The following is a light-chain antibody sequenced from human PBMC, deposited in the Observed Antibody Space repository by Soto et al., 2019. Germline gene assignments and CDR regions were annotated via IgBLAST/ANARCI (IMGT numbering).Light chain of an antibody. Sequence: ILMTQSPATLSVSPGERATLFCRASQSVSNNLAWYQQKTGQAPRLLIYGASTRATGIPARFSGSGSGTEFTLTISSLQSEDFAVYYCQQYDDWPPPYTFGQGTRLEI. CDR1: QSVSNN. J-gene: IGKJ5*01. CDR3: QQYDDWPPPYT. V-gene: IGKV3-15*01. CDR2: GAS.